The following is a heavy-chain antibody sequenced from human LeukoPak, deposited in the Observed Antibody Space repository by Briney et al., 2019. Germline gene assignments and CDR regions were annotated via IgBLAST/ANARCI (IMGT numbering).Heavy chain of an antibody. CDR3: LTMLVMMANS. J-gene: IGHJ4*02. V-gene: IGHV1-2*02. Sequence: ASVKVSCKASGYTFTDHYIHWVRQAPGQGLEWMGWFNPNSGGTNYAQKFQGRVTMTRDPSISTAYMELSRLRSDDTAVYYCLTMLVMMANSWGQGTLVTVSS. D-gene: IGHD3-22*01. CDR2: FNPNSGGT. CDR1: GYTFTDHY.